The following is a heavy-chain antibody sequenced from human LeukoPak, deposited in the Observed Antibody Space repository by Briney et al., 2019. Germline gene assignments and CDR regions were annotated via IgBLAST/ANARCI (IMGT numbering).Heavy chain of an antibody. D-gene: IGHD3-22*01. J-gene: IGHJ4*02. Sequence: PGGSLRLSCAASGFTFSSYAMHWVRQAPGKGLEWVAVISYDGSNKYYADSVKGRFTISRDNSKNTLYLQMNSLRAEDTAVYYCARDGGLGMDYDSSGYSHWGQGTLVTVSS. CDR3: ARDGGLGMDYDSSGYSH. CDR2: ISYDGSNK. V-gene: IGHV3-30-3*01. CDR1: GFTFSSYA.